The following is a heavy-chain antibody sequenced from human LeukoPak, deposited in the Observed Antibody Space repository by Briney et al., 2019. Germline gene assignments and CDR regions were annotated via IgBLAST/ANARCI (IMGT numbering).Heavy chain of an antibody. J-gene: IGHJ4*02. D-gene: IGHD4-17*01. V-gene: IGHV3-74*01. CDR3: ARGRYYFEY. CDR2: INSDGSST. Sequence: GGSLRLSCAASGFTFSTYWMHWVRQAPGKGLVCVLRINSDGSSTNYADSVKGRFTISRDNAKNTLYLQMNNLRAEDTAVYYCARGRYYFEYWGQGTLVTVSS. CDR1: GFTFSTYW.